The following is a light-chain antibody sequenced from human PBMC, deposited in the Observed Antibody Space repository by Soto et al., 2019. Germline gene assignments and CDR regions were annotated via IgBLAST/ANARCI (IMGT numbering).Light chain of an antibody. Sequence: EIVMTQSPATLSVSPGERVTLSCRASQSVNNKVAWYQQKPGQAPRLLIFGASTRATGIPARFSGSGSVTEFTLTISSLQSEDFAVYYCQHYGTSHFTFGPGTKVDIK. CDR2: GAS. V-gene: IGKV3-15*01. CDR3: QHYGTSHFT. CDR1: QSVNNK. J-gene: IGKJ3*01.